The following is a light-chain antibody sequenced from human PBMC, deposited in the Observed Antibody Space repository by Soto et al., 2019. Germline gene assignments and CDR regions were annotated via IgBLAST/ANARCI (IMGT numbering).Light chain of an antibody. J-gene: IGLJ1*01. Sequence: QSVLTQPPSASGTPGQRVTISCSGSSSNIASKTVNWYQQLPGTAPKLLIYSNNQRPSGVPDRFSGSKSGTSASLAISGLQSEDEADYYCAACDDSLNGYVFGTGTKVTVL. CDR2: SNN. V-gene: IGLV1-44*01. CDR1: SSNIASKT. CDR3: AACDDSLNGYV.